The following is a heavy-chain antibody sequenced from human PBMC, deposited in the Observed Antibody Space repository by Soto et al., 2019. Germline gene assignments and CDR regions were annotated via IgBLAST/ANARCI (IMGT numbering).Heavy chain of an antibody. V-gene: IGHV4-59*01. Sequence: AGTLSLTCTVSGGSISSYYWSWIRQPPGKGLEWIGYIYYSGSTNYNPSLKSRVTISVDTSKNQFSLNLSSVTAADTAVYYCARETIGYGMDVWGQGTTVTVSS. CDR3: ARETIGYGMDV. CDR2: IYYSGST. J-gene: IGHJ6*02. CDR1: GGSISSYY. D-gene: IGHD1-7*01.